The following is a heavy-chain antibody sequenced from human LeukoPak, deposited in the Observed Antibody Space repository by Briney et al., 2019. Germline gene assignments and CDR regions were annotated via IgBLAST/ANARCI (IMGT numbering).Heavy chain of an antibody. CDR2: IYTSGST. Sequence: SETLSLTCTVSGGSISSYYWSWIRQPAGKGLEWIGRIYTSGSTNYNPSLKSRVTISVDTSKNQFSLKLSSVTAADTAVYYCARGSVEMATSPNFDYWGQGTLVTVSS. CDR3: ARGSVEMATSPNFDY. CDR1: GGSISSYY. J-gene: IGHJ4*02. V-gene: IGHV4-4*07. D-gene: IGHD5-24*01.